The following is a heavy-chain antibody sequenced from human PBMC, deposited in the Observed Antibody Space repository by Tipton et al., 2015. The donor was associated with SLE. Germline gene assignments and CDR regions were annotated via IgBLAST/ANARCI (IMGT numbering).Heavy chain of an antibody. V-gene: IGHV4-39*07. Sequence: TLSLTCTVSGGSISSSSYYWGWIRQPPGKGLEWIGSIYYSGSTYYNPSLKSRVTISVDTSKNQFSLKLSSVTAADTAVYYCARDRGYGMITFGGGIPFDYWGQGTLVTVSS. CDR1: GGSISSSSYY. J-gene: IGHJ4*02. CDR3: ARDRGYGMITFGGGIPFDY. CDR2: IYYSGST. D-gene: IGHD3-16*02.